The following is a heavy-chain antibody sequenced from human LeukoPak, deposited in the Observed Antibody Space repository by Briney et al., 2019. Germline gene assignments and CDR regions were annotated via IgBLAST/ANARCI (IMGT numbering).Heavy chain of an antibody. CDR2: IHRDGSVR. CDR3: AREDGGWLRADL. J-gene: IGHJ5*02. V-gene: IGHV3-7*01. Sequence: GGSQRLSCEASGFSFNAFWMSWVRQAPGKGLEWVANIHRDGSVRHYVESVRGRFTISRDNARNSLFLQMNSLRVEDTAVYYCAREDGGWLRADLWGQGTLVTVSS. CDR1: GFSFNAFW. D-gene: IGHD5-24*01.